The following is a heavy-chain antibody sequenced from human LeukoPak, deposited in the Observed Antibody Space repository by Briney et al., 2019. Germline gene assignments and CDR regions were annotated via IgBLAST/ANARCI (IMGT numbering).Heavy chain of an antibody. CDR2: INHSGST. J-gene: IGHJ3*02. V-gene: IGHV4-34*01. CDR1: GGSFSGYY. D-gene: IGHD2-21*02. CDR3: ARSSACGGDCYSQAFDI. Sequence: SETLSLTCAVYGGSFSGYYWSWIRQPPGKGLEWIGEINHSGSTNYNPSLKSRVTISVDTSKNQFSLKLSSVTAADTAVYYCARSSACGGDCYSQAFDIWGQGTMVTVSS.